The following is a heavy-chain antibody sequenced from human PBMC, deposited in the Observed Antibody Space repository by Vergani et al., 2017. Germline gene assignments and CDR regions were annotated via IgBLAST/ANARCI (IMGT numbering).Heavy chain of an antibody. V-gene: IGHV4-34*01. J-gene: IGHJ6*03. CDR1: GGSFSGYY. Sequence: QVQLQQWGAGLLKPSETLSLTCAVYGGSFSGYYWSWIRQPPGKGLEWIGEINHSGSTNYNPSLKSRVTISVDTSKNQFYLKLSSVTAADTAVYYCAREPLRAFLWFGETYYYYMDVWGKGTTVTVSS. D-gene: IGHD3-10*01. CDR2: INHSGST. CDR3: AREPLRAFLWFGETYYYYMDV.